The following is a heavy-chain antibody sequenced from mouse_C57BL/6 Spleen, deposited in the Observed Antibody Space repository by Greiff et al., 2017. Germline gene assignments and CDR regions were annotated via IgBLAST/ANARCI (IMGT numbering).Heavy chain of an antibody. CDR3: ARGDPSTRAGGGY. Sequence: QVQLQQPGAELVMPGASVKLSCKASGYTFTSYWMHWVNQRPGQGLEWIGEIDPSDSYTNYNQKFKGKSTLTVDTSSSTAYMQLSSLTSEDSAVYYCARGDPSTRAGGGYWGQGTTLTVSA. CDR2: IDPSDSYT. D-gene: IGHD3-3*01. V-gene: IGHV1-50*01. J-gene: IGHJ2*01. CDR1: GYTFTSYW.